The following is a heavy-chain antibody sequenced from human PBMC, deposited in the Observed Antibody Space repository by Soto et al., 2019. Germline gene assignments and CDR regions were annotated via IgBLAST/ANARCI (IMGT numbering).Heavy chain of an antibody. CDR1: GGSISSGVYS. CDR3: ARGYYYDGGGYCFEYFQN. Sequence: PXETLSLPCAVSGGSISSGVYSWSWIRQPPGKVLEWIVYIYQTGSTYYNPSLKSRVTISVDRSKNQFSLRLSSVTAADTAVYYCARGYYYDGGGYCFEYFQNWGQGTPVTVSS. CDR2: IYQTGST. J-gene: IGHJ1*01. V-gene: IGHV4-30-2*01. D-gene: IGHD3-22*01.